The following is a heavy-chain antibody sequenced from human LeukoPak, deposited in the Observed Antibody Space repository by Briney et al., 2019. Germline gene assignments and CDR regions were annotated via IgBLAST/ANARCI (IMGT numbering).Heavy chain of an antibody. Sequence: PGESLKISCKGSGYSFTTYWIGWVRQMPGKGLEWMGIIYPGDSNTRYSPSFQGQATISADKSISTAYLQWTNLKASDTAMYFCARVNTAKIDLWGQGTLVTVSS. CDR2: IYPGDSNT. V-gene: IGHV5-51*01. CDR3: ARVNTAKIDL. D-gene: IGHD5-18*01. J-gene: IGHJ4*02. CDR1: GYSFTTYW.